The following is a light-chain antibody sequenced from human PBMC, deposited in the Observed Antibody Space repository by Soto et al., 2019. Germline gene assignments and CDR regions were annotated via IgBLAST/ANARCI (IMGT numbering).Light chain of an antibody. CDR3: QQYNNWPPET. CDR1: QGVSGN. V-gene: IGKV3-15*01. J-gene: IGKJ2*01. CDR2: AAT. Sequence: EIVMTQSPSILSVSPGERATLSCRASQGVSGNLAWYQQTPGQPPRLLIYAATTRAPGVPDRFSGSGSGTDFSLTISSLQSQDFAVYYCQQYNNWPPETFGQGTKLEIK.